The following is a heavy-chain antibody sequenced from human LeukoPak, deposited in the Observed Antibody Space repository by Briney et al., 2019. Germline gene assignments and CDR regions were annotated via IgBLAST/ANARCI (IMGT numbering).Heavy chain of an antibody. CDR2: IYPGDSDT. J-gene: IGHJ4*02. CDR1: GYSFTNYW. D-gene: IGHD5-12*01. CDR3: ARTRAYSGYDSYYFDY. Sequence: GESLKISCKGSGYSFTNYWIGWVRQMPGKALEWMGIIYPGDSDTRYGPSFQGQVTISADKSISIAYLQWSSLKAPDSAMYYCARTRAYSGYDSYYFDYWGQGTLVTVSS. V-gene: IGHV5-51*01.